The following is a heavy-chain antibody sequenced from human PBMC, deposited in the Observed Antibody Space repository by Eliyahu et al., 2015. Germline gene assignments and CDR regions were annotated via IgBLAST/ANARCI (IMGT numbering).Heavy chain of an antibody. D-gene: IGHD2-8*02. Sequence: LVQSGAEVKKPGASVKVSCKASGYTFTSYYMHWVRQAPGQGLEWMGIINPSGGSTSYAQKFQGRVTMTRDTSTSTVYMELSSLRSEDTAVYYCARTNCTGGVCYLFDYWGQGTLVTVSS. CDR3: ARTNCTGGVCYLFDY. CDR1: GYTFTSYY. J-gene: IGHJ4*02. V-gene: IGHV1-46*03. CDR2: INPSGGST.